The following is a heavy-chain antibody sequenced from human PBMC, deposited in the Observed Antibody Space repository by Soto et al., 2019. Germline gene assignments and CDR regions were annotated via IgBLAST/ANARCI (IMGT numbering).Heavy chain of an antibody. J-gene: IGHJ6*02. Sequence: SVKVSCKASGGTFSSYAISWVRQAPGQGLEWMGGIIPIFGTANYAQKFQGRVTITADESTSTAYMELSSLRSEDTAVYYCARGIPTIFGVVIGYGMDVWGQGTTVTVSS. D-gene: IGHD3-3*01. V-gene: IGHV1-69*13. CDR2: IIPIFGTA. CDR3: ARGIPTIFGVVIGYGMDV. CDR1: GGTFSSYA.